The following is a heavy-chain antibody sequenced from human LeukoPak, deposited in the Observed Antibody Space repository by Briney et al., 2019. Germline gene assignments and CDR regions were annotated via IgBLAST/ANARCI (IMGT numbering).Heavy chain of an antibody. V-gene: IGHV3-30*18. CDR2: IPYDGSYK. CDR1: GFTFSNYG. Sequence: GGSLRLSCAASGFTFSNYGIHWVRQAPGKGLEWVAVIPYDGSYKYYADSVKGRFTISRDNSKNTLYLQMNSLRAEDTAMYYCAKEGTSMAFDGDYFDYWGQGTLVTVSS. D-gene: IGHD1-1*01. J-gene: IGHJ4*01. CDR3: AKEGTSMAFDGDYFDY.